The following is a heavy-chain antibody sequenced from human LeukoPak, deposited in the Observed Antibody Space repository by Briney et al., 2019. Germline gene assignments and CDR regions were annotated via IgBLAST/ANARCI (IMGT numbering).Heavy chain of an antibody. CDR3: ARGDILTGYYRSDQYYYYGMDV. D-gene: IGHD3-9*01. CDR1: GGTFSSYA. V-gene: IGHV1-69*01. J-gene: IGHJ6*02. CDR2: IIPIFGTA. Sequence: GSSVKVSCKASGGTFSSYAISWVRQAPGQGLEWMGGIIPIFGTANYAQKFQGRVTITADESTSTAYMELSSLRSEGTAVYYCARGDILTGYYRSDQYYYYGMDVWGQGTTVTVSS.